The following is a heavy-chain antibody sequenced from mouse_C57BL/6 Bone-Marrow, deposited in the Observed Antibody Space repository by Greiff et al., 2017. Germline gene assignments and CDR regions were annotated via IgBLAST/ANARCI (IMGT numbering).Heavy chain of an antibody. J-gene: IGHJ3*01. D-gene: IGHD2-4*01. CDR2: ISDGGSYT. V-gene: IGHV5-4*01. Sequence: EVQGVESGGGLVKPGGSLKLSCAASGFTFSSYAMSWVRQTPEKRLEWVATISDGGSYTYYPDNVKGRFTISRDNAKNNLYLQMSQLKSEDTAMYYCARDKDYDYDVNYWGQGTLVTVSA. CDR3: ARDKDYDYDVNY. CDR1: GFTFSSYA.